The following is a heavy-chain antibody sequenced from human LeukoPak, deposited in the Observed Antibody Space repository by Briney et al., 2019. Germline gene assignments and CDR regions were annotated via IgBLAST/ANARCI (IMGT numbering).Heavy chain of an antibody. J-gene: IGHJ4*02. D-gene: IGHD6-13*01. CDR3: ARGGQQLGYFDY. Sequence: SETLSLTCAVYGGSFSGYYWSWIRQPPGKGLEWIGEINHSGSTNYNPSLKSRVTMSVDTSKNQISLKLNSVTAADTALYFCARGGQQLGYFDYWGQGTLVTVSS. V-gene: IGHV4-34*01. CDR2: INHSGST. CDR1: GGSFSGYY.